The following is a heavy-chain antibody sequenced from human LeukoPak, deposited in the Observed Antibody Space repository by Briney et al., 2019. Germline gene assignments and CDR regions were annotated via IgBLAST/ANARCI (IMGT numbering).Heavy chain of an antibody. CDR2: SRSKARGYAT. Sequence: GGSLRLFCAASGFTFSDHHLDWVRQAPGKGLEWVGRSRSKARGYATEYAASVKGRFIISRDESNNLMSLEMTSLKIEDTAVYYCARDGAGGDDSAFDVWGQGTMVTVSS. V-gene: IGHV3-72*01. J-gene: IGHJ3*01. CDR1: GFTFSDHH. D-gene: IGHD3-22*01. CDR3: ARDGAGGDDSAFDV.